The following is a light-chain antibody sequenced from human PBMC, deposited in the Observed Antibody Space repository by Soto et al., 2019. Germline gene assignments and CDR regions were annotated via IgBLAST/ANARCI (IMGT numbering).Light chain of an antibody. CDR3: SSYTSGSSVV. CDR1: SSDVGGYNY. Sequence: QSALTQPASVSGSPGQSITISCTGTSSDVGGYNYVSWYQQHPGKAPQLMIYDVSNRPSGVSNRFSGAKSGNTASLTISGLQAEDEADYYCSSYTSGSSVVFGGGTTLTAL. CDR2: DVS. V-gene: IGLV2-14*01. J-gene: IGLJ2*01.